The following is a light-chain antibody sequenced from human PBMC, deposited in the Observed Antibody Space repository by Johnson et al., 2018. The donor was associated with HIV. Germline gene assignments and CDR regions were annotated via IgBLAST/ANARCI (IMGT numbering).Light chain of an antibody. J-gene: IGLJ1*01. Sequence: QSVLTQPPSVSAAPGQRVTISCSGNNSNIGYNSVSWYQQVPGTAPKLLIYENKKRTSGIADRFSASKSGTSATLDITGPQTGGAADYYCGAWDSGLTAHVVFGSGTTITVL. CDR3: GAWDSGLTAHVV. CDR1: NSNIGYNS. V-gene: IGLV1-51*02. CDR2: ENK.